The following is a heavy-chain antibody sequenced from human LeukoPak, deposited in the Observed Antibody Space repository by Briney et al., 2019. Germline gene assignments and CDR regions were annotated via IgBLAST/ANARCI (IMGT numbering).Heavy chain of an antibody. D-gene: IGHD5-12*01. J-gene: IGHJ4*02. CDR1: GFTFSSYA. CDR3: VKNTGGYLFD. CDR2: ISGSGGST. Sequence: PGGSLRLSCAASGFTFSSYAMSWVRQAPGKGLEWVSAISGSGGSTYYADSVKGRFTISRDNSKDTLYRQRSGLRAEDPAVKYCVKNTGGYLFDWGKGTLVPVSS. V-gene: IGHV3-23*01.